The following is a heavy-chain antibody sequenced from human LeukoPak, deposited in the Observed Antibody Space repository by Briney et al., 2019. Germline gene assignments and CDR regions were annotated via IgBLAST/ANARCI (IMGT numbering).Heavy chain of an antibody. CDR3: AKDPITFGGVDYFDY. V-gene: IGHV3-53*01. D-gene: IGHD3-16*01. J-gene: IGHJ4*02. CDR2: IFSGGST. Sequence: GGSLRLSCAASGFTVSRNYMSWVRQAPGKGLEWVSTIFSGGSTYYADSVKGRFTISRDNSKNTLYLQMNSLRAEDTAVYYCAKDPITFGGVDYFDYWGQGTLVTVSS. CDR1: GFTVSRNY.